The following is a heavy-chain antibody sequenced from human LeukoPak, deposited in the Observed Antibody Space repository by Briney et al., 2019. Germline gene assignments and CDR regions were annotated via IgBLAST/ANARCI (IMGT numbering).Heavy chain of an antibody. J-gene: IGHJ4*02. D-gene: IGHD3-16*01. CDR1: GFTFSSYA. Sequence: PGGSLRLSCAASGFTFSSYAMSWVRQAPGKGLEWVSVITGSGGSTDYADSVKGRFTISRDNSKNTLYLQMNSLRAEDTAVYYCAKDRYDYVRGRYDEYYFDDWGQGALVTVSS. V-gene: IGHV3-23*01. CDR2: ITGSGGST. CDR3: AKDRYDYVRGRYDEYYFDD.